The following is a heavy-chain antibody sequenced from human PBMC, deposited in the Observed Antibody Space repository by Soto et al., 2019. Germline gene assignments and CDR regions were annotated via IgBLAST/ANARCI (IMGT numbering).Heavy chain of an antibody. D-gene: IGHD2-2*01. CDR1: GYNFTQYT. CDR3: ARDLYSSSFFWFDA. J-gene: IGHJ5*02. Sequence: QVHLVQSGAEVKKPGASVKVSCKASGYNFTQYTIHWVRQSPGQGLEWMGWITAGDGKTQYSKKFQTRVTIRSDVSATTVYMDLNSLRSEDTAVYYCARDLYSSSFFWFDAWGRGTLVIVSS. CDR2: ITAGDGKT. V-gene: IGHV1-3*01.